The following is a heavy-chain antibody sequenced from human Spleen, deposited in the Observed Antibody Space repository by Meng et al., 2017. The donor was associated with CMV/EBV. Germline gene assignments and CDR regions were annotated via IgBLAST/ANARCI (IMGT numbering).Heavy chain of an antibody. D-gene: IGHD2-2*02. J-gene: IGHJ4*02. CDR3: ARGGLGYCSSTSCYNGY. Sequence: GGSLRLSCAASGFTFSNYWMSWVRQPPGKGLEWVSSISSSSSYIYYADSVKGRFTISRDNAKNSLYLQMNSLRAEDTAVYYCARGGLGYCSSTSCYNGYWGQGTLVTVSS. CDR2: ISSSSSYI. V-gene: IGHV3-21*01. CDR1: GFTFSNYW.